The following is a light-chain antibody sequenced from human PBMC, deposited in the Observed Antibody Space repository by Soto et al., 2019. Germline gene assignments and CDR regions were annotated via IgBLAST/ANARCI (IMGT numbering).Light chain of an antibody. CDR2: GNS. J-gene: IGLJ2*01. CDR3: QSYDSSLSGFVV. CDR1: SSNIGAGYD. Sequence: QSVLTQPPSVSGAPGQRVTISCTGISSNIGAGYDVHWYQQLPGTAPKLLIYGNSNRPSGVPDRFSVSKSCTSASLAITGLQDEDEADYYCQSYDSSLSGFVVFGGGTKLTVL. V-gene: IGLV1-40*01.